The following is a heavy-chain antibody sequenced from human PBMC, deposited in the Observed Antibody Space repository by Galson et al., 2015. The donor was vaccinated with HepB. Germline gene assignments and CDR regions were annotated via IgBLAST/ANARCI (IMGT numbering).Heavy chain of an antibody. CDR3: ARSASGYERDYGGKEGYYYFDY. Sequence: SVKVSCKASGYTFTSYGISWVRQAPGQGLEWMGWISAYNGNTNYAQKLQGRVTMTTDTSTSTAYMELRSLRSDDTAVYYCARSASGYERDYGGKEGYYYFDYWGQGTLVTVSS. J-gene: IGHJ4*02. V-gene: IGHV1-18*04. CDR2: ISAYNGNT. D-gene: IGHD4-23*01. CDR1: GYTFTSYG.